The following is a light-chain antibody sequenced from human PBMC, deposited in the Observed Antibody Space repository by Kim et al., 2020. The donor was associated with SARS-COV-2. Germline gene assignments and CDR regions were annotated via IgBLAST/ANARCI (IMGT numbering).Light chain of an antibody. CDR3: QQYNNWPYT. J-gene: IGKJ2*01. CDR2: GAS. Sequence: SLSPGHRASLPCRAGQSVSSNLAWYQQKPGQAPRLLIYGASTRATGIPARFSGSGSGTEFALTISSLQSEDFAVYYCQQYNNWPYTFGQGTKLEIK. V-gene: IGKV3-15*01. CDR1: QSVSSN.